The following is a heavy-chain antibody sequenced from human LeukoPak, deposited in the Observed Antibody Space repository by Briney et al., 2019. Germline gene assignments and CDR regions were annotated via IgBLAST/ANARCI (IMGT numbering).Heavy chain of an antibody. Sequence: PSETLSLTCAVYGGSFSGYYWSWIRQPPGKGLEWIGEINHSGSTNYNPSLKSRVTISVDTSKNQFSLKLSSVTAADTAVYYCARHYGGYYYYGMDVWGQGTTVTVSS. D-gene: IGHD4-23*01. V-gene: IGHV4-34*01. CDR3: ARHYGGYYYYGMDV. CDR1: GGSFSGYY. CDR2: INHSGST. J-gene: IGHJ6*02.